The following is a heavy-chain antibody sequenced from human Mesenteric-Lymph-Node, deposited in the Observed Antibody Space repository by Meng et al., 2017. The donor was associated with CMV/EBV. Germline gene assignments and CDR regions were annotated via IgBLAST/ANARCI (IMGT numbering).Heavy chain of an antibody. CDR1: GFTFSSYS. Sequence: GESLKISCAASGFTFSSYSMNWVRQAPGQGLVWVAHINSGGNNINYAGSVKGRFTISRDNAKDTLYLEMNSLRVEDAGVYYCTTGTTWFPYYSEFWGQGTLVTVSS. J-gene: IGHJ4*02. CDR3: TTGTTWFPYYSEF. D-gene: IGHD3-10*01. CDR2: INSGGNNI. V-gene: IGHV3-74*01.